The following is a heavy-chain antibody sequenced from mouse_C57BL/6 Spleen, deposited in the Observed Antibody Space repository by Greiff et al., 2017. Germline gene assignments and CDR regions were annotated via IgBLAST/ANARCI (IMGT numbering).Heavy chain of an antibody. Sequence: EVQLQQSGGGLVQPGGSLSLSCAASGFTFTDYYMSWVRQPPGKALEWLGFIRNKANGYTTEYSASVKGRFTISRDNSQSILYLQMNALRAEDSATYYCARQSGAMDYWGEGTSVTVSS. J-gene: IGHJ4*01. CDR2: IRNKANGYTT. CDR1: GFTFTDYY. CDR3: ARQSGAMDY. D-gene: IGHD3-2*02. V-gene: IGHV7-3*01.